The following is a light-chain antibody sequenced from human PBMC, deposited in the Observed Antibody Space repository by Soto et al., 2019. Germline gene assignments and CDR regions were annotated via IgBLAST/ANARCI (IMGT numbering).Light chain of an antibody. CDR2: GAS. Sequence: EIVLTQSPGTLSLSPGERVTLSCRASQSFSSAYLAWYQQKPGQAPRLLIYGASSRATGIPDRFSGSGSGTDFTLTISRLEPEDFAVYYCQQYGSNWPKTFGQGTKVDIK. CDR1: QSFSSAY. CDR3: QQYGSNWPKT. V-gene: IGKV3-20*01. J-gene: IGKJ1*01.